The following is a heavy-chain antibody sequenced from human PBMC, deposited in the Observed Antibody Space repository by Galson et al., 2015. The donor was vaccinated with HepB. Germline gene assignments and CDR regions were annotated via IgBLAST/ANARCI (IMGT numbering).Heavy chain of an antibody. V-gene: IGHV3-48*02. CDR2: ISSSSSTI. Sequence: SLRLSCAASGFTFSSYSMNWVRQAPGKGLEWVSYISSSSSTIYYADSVKGRFTISRDNAKNSLYLQMNSLRDEDTAVYYCAREGGYRIVAAQNDYWGQGTLVTVSS. CDR3: AREGGYRIVAAQNDY. J-gene: IGHJ4*02. CDR1: GFTFSSYS. D-gene: IGHD6-25*01.